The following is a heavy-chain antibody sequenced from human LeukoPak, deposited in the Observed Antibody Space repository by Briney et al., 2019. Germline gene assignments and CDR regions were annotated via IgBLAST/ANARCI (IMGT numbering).Heavy chain of an antibody. D-gene: IGHD3-10*01. V-gene: IGHV3-15*01. J-gene: IGHJ4*02. Sequence: GGSLRLSCAASGFTFSNAWMSWVRQSPGKGLEWVGRIKTKTEGGTTDYAAPVKGRFTISRDDSKNTLYLQMNSLRSEDTAVYYCTTGPYYYGSGSNSSDYWGQGTLVTVSS. CDR1: GFTFSNAW. CDR2: IKTKTEGGTT. CDR3: TTGPYYYGSGSNSSDY.